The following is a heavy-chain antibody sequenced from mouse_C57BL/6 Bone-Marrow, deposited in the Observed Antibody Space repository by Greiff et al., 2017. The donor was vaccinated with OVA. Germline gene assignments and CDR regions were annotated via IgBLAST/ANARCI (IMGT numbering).Heavy chain of an antibody. Sequence: VHVKQSGPELVKPGASVKIPCTASGYTFTDYNLDWVKQSHGKSLEWIGDINPNNGGTIYNQKFKGKATLTVDKSSRTAYMELRSQTSEDTADYYCARADYGYGYGYFDVWGTGTTVTVSS. CDR1: GYTFTDYN. J-gene: IGHJ1*03. V-gene: IGHV1-18*01. D-gene: IGHD2-2*01. CDR2: INPNNGGT. CDR3: ARADYGYGYGYFDV.